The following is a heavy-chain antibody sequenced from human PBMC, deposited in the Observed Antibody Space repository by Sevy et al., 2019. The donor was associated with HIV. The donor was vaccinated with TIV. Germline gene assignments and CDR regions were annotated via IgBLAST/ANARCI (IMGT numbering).Heavy chain of an antibody. CDR2: LKNKARGGTL. D-gene: IGHD1-1*01. V-gene: IGHV3-49*04. CDR1: GFSFGDYA. CDR3: TRWKGAHSIFDY. J-gene: IGHJ4*02. Sequence: GGSLRLSCTASGFSFGDYAMNWVRQAPGKGLEWVAFLKNKARGGTLDHAAFVKGRFTISRDDSKSIVYLQMNDLRTEDTGVYYCTRWKGAHSIFDYWGQGALVTVSS.